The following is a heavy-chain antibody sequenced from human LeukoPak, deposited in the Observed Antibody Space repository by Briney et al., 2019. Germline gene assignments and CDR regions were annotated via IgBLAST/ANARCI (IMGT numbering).Heavy chain of an antibody. V-gene: IGHV1-69*13. CDR2: IIPIFGTA. D-gene: IGHD6-13*01. Sequence: SVKVSCKACGGTFSSYAISWVRQAPGQGLAWMGGIIPIFGTANYAQKFQGRVTITADESTSTAYMELSNLRSEDTAVYYCVGTAAANNWFDPWGQGTLVTVSS. CDR1: GGTFSSYA. CDR3: VGTAAANNWFDP. J-gene: IGHJ5*02.